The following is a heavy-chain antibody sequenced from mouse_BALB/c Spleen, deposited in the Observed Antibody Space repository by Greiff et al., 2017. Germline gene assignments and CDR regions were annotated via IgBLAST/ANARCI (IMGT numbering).Heavy chain of an antibody. CDR3: TRGNYDYDRFDY. V-gene: IGHV1-5*01. Sequence: VQLQQSGTVLARPGASVKMSCKASGYSFTSYWMHWVKQRPGQGLEWIGAIYPGNSDTSYNQKFKGKAKLTAVTSASTAYMELSSLTNEDSAVYYCTRGNYDYDRFDYWGQGTTLTVSS. J-gene: IGHJ2*01. CDR2: IYPGNSDT. D-gene: IGHD2-4*01. CDR1: GYSFTSYW.